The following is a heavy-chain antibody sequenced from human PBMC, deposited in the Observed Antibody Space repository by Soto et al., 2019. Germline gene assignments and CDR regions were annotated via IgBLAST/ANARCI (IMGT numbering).Heavy chain of an antibody. CDR2: IRRDGGDE. V-gene: IGHV3-7*01. Sequence: EAQLVESGGGLVQPGGSLRLSCVGSGFTFSDFWMSWVRQAPGKGLQWVASIRRDGGDEYYMASVKGRFTISKDNARNSLYLQMNSLRVEDTAMYYCTRDRLVLEEQGDWFDPWGQGTLVLVSS. CDR1: GFTFSDFW. J-gene: IGHJ5*02. D-gene: IGHD1-1*01. CDR3: TRDRLVLEEQGDWFDP.